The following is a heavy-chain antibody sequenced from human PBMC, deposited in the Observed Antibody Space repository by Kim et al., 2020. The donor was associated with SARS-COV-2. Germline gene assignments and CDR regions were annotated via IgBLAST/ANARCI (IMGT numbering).Heavy chain of an antibody. D-gene: IGHD3-10*01. V-gene: IGHV3-49*02. CDR3: TRDRGITMVRGVPDY. J-gene: IGHJ4*02. Sequence: ASVKGRFTISRDDSKSIAYLQMNSLKTEATAVYYCTRDRGITMVRGVPDYWGQGTLVTVSS.